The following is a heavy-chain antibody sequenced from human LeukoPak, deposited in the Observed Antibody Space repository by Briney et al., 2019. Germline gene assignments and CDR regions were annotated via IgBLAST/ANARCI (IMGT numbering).Heavy chain of an antibody. D-gene: IGHD3-16*01. CDR3: ARVGVTTRWGFDY. J-gene: IGHJ4*02. Sequence: GGSLRLSCAASGFTFSSHWMSWVRQAPGKGLEWVANIQQEGTEKNYVDSEKGRFTISRDNSKKSLYLQMNGLRAEDTAIYYCARVGVTTRWGFDYWGQGTLVTVSS. CDR1: GFTFSSHW. CDR2: IQQEGTEK. V-gene: IGHV3-7*01.